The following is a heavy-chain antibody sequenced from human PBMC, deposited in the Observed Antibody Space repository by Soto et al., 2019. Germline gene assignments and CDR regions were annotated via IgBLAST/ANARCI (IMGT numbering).Heavy chain of an antibody. Sequence: GGSLRLSCAASGFTFSDYYMSWIRQAPGKGLEWVSYISSSGSTIYYADSVKGRFTISRDNAKNSLYLQVNSLRAEDTAVYYCARDGTYSGYDMYYFDYWGQGTLVTVSS. CDR3: ARDGTYSGYDMYYFDY. CDR2: ISSSGSTI. D-gene: IGHD5-12*01. V-gene: IGHV3-11*01. J-gene: IGHJ4*02. CDR1: GFTFSDYY.